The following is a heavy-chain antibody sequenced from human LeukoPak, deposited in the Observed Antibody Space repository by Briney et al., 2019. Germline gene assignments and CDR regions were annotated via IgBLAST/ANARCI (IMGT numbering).Heavy chain of an antibody. D-gene: IGHD1-1*01. J-gene: IGHJ4*02. Sequence: PGGSLRLSCAASGFTFSSYMMNWVRQAPGEGLEWVSSINSGSTYTYYTESVKGRFTVSRDNAKNSLSLQMNSLRAEDTAIYYCARSLTTLTYEGYWGQGTLVTVSS. CDR1: GFTFSSYM. CDR3: ARSLTTLTYEGY. V-gene: IGHV3-21*01. CDR2: INSGSTYT.